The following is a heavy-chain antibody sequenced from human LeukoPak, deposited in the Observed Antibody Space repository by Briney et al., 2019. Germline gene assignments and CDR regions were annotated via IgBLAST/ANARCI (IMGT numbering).Heavy chain of an antibody. D-gene: IGHD2-2*01. CDR1: GYTFTSYY. CDR3: ARDIPRIVPAAWEYMDV. J-gene: IGHJ6*03. Sequence: ASVKVSCKASGYTFTSYYMHWVRQAPGQGLEWMGIINPSGGSTSYAQKFQGRVTMTRDTSTSTVYMELSSLRSEDTAVYYCARDIPRIVPAAWEYMDVWGKGTTVTVSS. V-gene: IGHV1-46*01. CDR2: INPSGGST.